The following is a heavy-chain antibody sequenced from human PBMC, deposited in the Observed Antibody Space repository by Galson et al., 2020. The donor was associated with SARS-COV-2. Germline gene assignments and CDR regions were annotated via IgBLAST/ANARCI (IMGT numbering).Heavy chain of an antibody. J-gene: IGHJ4*02. CDR2: IRATSTNI. CDR3: TRERGYSYGYSDY. Sequence: NSGGSLRLYCAASGFTFRSSSMNWLRHPPGHQLACVSSIRATSTNIYYADSVKGRFTISRDNAKNSLYLQMNSLGTEDTAVYYCTRERGYSYGYSDYWGQGTLVTVSS. CDR1: GFTFRSSS. V-gene: IGHV3-21*06. D-gene: IGHD5-18*01.